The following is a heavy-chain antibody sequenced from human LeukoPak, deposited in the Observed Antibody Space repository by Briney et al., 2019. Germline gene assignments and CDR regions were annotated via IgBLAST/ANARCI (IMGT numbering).Heavy chain of an antibody. CDR1: GFTFSSYT. D-gene: IGHD3-16*01. CDR2: ISSSSSYI. CDR3: PKDDAWGRYQG. J-gene: IGHJ1*01. V-gene: IGHV3-21*01. Sequence: GGSLRLSCAASGFTFSSYTMTWVRQAPGKGLEWVSSISSSSSYIYYADSVKGRFTISRDNAKNSLYLQMNSLRADDTAGYYCPKDDAWGRYQGWGQGTLVSVSS.